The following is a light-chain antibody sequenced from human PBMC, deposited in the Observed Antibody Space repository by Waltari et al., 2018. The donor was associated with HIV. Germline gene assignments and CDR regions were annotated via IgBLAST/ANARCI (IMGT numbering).Light chain of an antibody. V-gene: IGKV3-15*01. CDR1: QSVGTS. Sequence: ETVMTQSQATLSVSPGERAILSCRASQSVGTSVAWYQQGPGQAPRLLISAASTRATGVPARFGVSWSGSEFTLTISSLQSEDFVVYYCQQYSDWPPGFTFGQGTKLDIK. CDR2: AAS. J-gene: IGKJ2*01. CDR3: QQYSDWPPGFT.